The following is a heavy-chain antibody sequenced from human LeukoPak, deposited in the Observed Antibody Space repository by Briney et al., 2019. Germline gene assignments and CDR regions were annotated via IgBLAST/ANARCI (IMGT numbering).Heavy chain of an antibody. D-gene: IGHD2-21*02. CDR3: ARLGAVTADY. J-gene: IGHJ4*02. V-gene: IGHV1-2*02. CDR2: INPSSGGT. CDR1: GYTFIGYY. Sequence: GASVKVSCKASGYTFIGYYMHWVRQAPGQGLEWMGWINPSSGGTNYAQKFQGRVTMTRDTSISTAYMEVSRLRSDDTAVYYCARLGAVTADYWGQGTLVTVSS.